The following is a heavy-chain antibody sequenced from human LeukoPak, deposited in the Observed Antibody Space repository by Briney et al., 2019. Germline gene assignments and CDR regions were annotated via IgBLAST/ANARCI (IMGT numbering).Heavy chain of an antibody. J-gene: IGHJ6*03. D-gene: IGHD3-22*01. V-gene: IGHV3-7*01. CDR3: ARVRSGYLLYYYYMDV. Sequence: GGSLRLSCAASGFTFSSYWMSWVRQAPGKGLEWVANIKQDGSEKYYVDSVKGRFTISRDNAKNSLYLQMNSLRAEDTAVYYCARVRSGYLLYYYYMDVWGKGTTVTVSS. CDR1: GFTFSSYW. CDR2: IKQDGSEK.